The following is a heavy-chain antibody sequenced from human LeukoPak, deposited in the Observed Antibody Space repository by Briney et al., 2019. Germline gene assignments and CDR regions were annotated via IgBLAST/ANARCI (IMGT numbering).Heavy chain of an antibody. Sequence: PSETLSLTCTVSGGSVSSSTVYWAWIRQPPGKGLEWIGSISYSGTSYYNPSLKSRVTFSVDTSRDQFSLQVRSMTAADTAFYYCARSHGTGWYGLDYWGQGTLVTVSS. J-gene: IGHJ4*02. CDR2: ISYSGTS. CDR3: ARSHGTGWYGLDY. D-gene: IGHD2-8*02. V-gene: IGHV4-39*07. CDR1: GGSVSSSTVY.